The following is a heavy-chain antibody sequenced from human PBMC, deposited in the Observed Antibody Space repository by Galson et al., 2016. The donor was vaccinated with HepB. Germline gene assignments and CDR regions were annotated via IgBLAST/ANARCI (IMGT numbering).Heavy chain of an antibody. CDR2: INPNSGGT. CDR1: GYTFTNYF. D-gene: IGHD2-2*01. J-gene: IGHJ6*02. Sequence: SVKVSCKASGYTFTNYFLHWVRQAPGQGLEWMGWINPNSGGTNYAQKFQGRVTVTRDTSISTAYMELSRLTSDDTAVYYCATSIAVVPAAYYYGMDVWGQGTTVTVSS. V-gene: IGHV1-2*02. CDR3: ATSIAVVPAAYYYGMDV.